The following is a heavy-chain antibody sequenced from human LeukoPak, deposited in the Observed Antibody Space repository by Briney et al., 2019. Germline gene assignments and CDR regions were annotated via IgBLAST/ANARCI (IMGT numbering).Heavy chain of an antibody. CDR2: IYYSGST. J-gene: IGHJ4*02. CDR1: GGSISSSSYS. Sequence: SETLSLTCTVSGGSISSSSYSWGWIRQPPGKGLEWIGYIYYSGSTYYNPSLKSRVTISVDTSKNQFSLKLSSVTAADTAVYYCARDNLDSSGGFDYWGQGTLVTVSS. D-gene: IGHD3-22*01. V-gene: IGHV4-30-4*08. CDR3: ARDNLDSSGGFDY.